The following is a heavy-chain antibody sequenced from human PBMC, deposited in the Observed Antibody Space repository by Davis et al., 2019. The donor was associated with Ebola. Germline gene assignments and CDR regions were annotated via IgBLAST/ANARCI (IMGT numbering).Heavy chain of an antibody. J-gene: IGHJ4*02. CDR3: VRVYRGYPDY. CDR1: GFTFRSFG. CDR2: IRHDASSE. V-gene: IGHV3-30*02. Sequence: GESLKISCAASGFTFRSFGIHWVRQAPGKGLEWVSFIRHDASSEYYADAVKGRFTISRDNTRNTLYLQMSSLRAEDTALYYCVRVYRGYPDYWGQGTLVTVSS. D-gene: IGHD5-12*01.